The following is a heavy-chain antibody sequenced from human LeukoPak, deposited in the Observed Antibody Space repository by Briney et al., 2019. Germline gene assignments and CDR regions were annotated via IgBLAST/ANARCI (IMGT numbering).Heavy chain of an antibody. J-gene: IGHJ4*02. Sequence: GGSLRLSCAASGFTFDDYAMHWVRQAPGKGLEWVSGISWNSGSIGYADSVKGRFTISRDNAKNSLYLQMNSLRAEDMALYYCAKDIGGLYNWNIDYWGQGTLVTVSS. CDR2: ISWNSGSI. V-gene: IGHV3-9*03. CDR1: GFTFDDYA. D-gene: IGHD1/OR15-1a*01. CDR3: AKDIGGLYNWNIDY.